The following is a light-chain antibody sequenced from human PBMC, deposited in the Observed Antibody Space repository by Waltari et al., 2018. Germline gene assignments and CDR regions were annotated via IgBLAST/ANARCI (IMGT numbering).Light chain of an antibody. CDR2: SKN. CDR1: SSNIGSNP. CDR3: AAWDDSLNGRV. Sequence: QSVLTQPPSASGTPGQRVTISCYGSSSNIGSNPVNWYQQLPGTAPKLLIYSKNQRPSGVPDRFSGSKSGTSASLAISGLQSEDEADYYCAAWDDSLNGRVFGGGTKLTVL. V-gene: IGLV1-44*01. J-gene: IGLJ3*02.